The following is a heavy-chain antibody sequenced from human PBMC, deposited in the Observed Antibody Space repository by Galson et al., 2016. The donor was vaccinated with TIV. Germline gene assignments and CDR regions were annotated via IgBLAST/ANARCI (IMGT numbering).Heavy chain of an antibody. D-gene: IGHD2-8*02. CDR2: INPSSGGT. Sequence: SVKVSCKASKYTFIGYYMHWVRQAPGRGLEWMGRINPSSGGTDYAQKFQGRDTMTRDTSINTAYLELTSLTSDDTAVYYCARALVASIVDLDYWGPGTLVTVSS. J-gene: IGHJ4*02. CDR3: ARALVASIVDLDY. CDR1: KYTFIGYY. V-gene: IGHV1-2*06.